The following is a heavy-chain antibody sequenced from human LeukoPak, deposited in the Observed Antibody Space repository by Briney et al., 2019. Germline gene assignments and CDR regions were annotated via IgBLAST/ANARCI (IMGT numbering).Heavy chain of an antibody. J-gene: IGHJ3*02. Sequence: ASVKVSCKASGHTFTVYYIHWVRQAPGQGLEWMGWITLNSGDTKYAQKFQGRVTMTRDTSTSTVYMELSSLRSEDTAVYYCARDRYYYDSSGPHVGAFDIWGQGTMVTVSS. D-gene: IGHD3-22*01. CDR2: ITLNSGDT. CDR3: ARDRYYYDSSGPHVGAFDI. CDR1: GHTFTVYY. V-gene: IGHV1-2*02.